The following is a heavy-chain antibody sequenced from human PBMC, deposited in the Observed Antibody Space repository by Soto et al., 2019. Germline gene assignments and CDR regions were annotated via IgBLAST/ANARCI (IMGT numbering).Heavy chain of an antibody. V-gene: IGHV3-33*01. J-gene: IGHJ4*02. CDR1: GFTFSTYG. D-gene: IGHD3-10*01. CDR2: IWYDGSNK. CDR3: ARDPRSGGSGTYYGH. Sequence: HPGGSLGLSCAASGFTFSTYGMHWVRQAPGKGLEWVAVIWYDGSNKYHADSVKGRFTISRDNSKNTLYLQMDSLRAEDTAVYYCARDPRSGGSGTYYGHWGQGTLVTVSS.